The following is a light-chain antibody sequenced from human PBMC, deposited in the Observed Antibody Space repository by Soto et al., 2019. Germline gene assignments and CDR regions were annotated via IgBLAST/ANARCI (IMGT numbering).Light chain of an antibody. CDR3: SSYTSSISLV. V-gene: IGLV2-14*03. CDR1: FTDIGSYNY. CDR2: DVT. J-gene: IGLJ2*01. Sequence: QSALTQPASVSGSPGQSITISCTGSFTDIGSYNYVSWYQQHPGKAPKLMIYDVTHRPSGVSDRFSGSKSGDTASLTISGLQAEDEADYYCSSYTSSISLVFGGGTKLTVL.